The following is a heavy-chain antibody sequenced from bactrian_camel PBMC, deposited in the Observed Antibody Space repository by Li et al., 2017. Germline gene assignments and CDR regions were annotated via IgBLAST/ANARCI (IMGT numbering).Heavy chain of an antibody. D-gene: IGHD5*01. Sequence: HVQLVESGGGSVQPGESLKLSCAGSGVSFSRYWAWFRQAPGNKREGVASLDRYGGTHYADSVKGRFTISKDNAKNTLYLQMNSLKPEDAAMYYCAADVGWRWVASSSCLRAASIDDWGQGTQVTVS. CDR1: GVSFSRYW. CDR3: AADVGWRWVASSSCLRAASIDD. CDR2: LDRYGGT. J-gene: IGHJ4*01. V-gene: IGHV3S6*01.